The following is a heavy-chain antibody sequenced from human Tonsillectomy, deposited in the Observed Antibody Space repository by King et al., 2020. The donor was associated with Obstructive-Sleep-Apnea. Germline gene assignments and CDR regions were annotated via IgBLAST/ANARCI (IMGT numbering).Heavy chain of an antibody. CDR3: ARIRLSRPPIYYYYGLDV. V-gene: IGHV2-70*11. CDR1: GFSLSTSGMC. D-gene: IGHD3-16*02. Sequence: TLKESGPALVKPTQTVTLTCTVSGFSLSTSGMCVSWIRQPPGKALEWLGRIDWDDDKNYSTSLRTRLTISKDTSKNQVVLTMTNMDPVDTATYYCARIRLSRPPIYYYYGLDVWGQGTTVTVSS. CDR2: IDWDDDK. J-gene: IGHJ6*02.